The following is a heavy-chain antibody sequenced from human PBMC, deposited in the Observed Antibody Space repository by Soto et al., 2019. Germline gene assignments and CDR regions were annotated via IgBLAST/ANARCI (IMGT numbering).Heavy chain of an antibody. CDR2: IYYSGST. J-gene: IGHJ5*02. CDR1: GGSVSSGSYY. CDR3: ARATTMVRGAGWFDP. V-gene: IGHV4-61*01. Sequence: SETLSLTCTVSGGSVSSGSYYWSWIRQPPGKGLEWIGYIYYSGSTNYNPSLKSRVTISVDTSKNQFSLKLSSVTAADTAVYYCARATTMVRGAGWFDPWGQGTLVTVSS. D-gene: IGHD3-10*01.